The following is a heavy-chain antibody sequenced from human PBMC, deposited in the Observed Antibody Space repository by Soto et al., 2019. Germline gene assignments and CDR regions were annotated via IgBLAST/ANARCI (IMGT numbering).Heavy chain of an antibody. Sequence: GGSLRLSCVASGFPFSSYSMVWVRQAPGKGLEWVSYIFVSSTTIYYADSVKGRFTVSRDNAQNSLFLLMNSLRAEDTAVYYCARDRDWAFDYWGRGTLVTVSS. V-gene: IGHV3-48*04. J-gene: IGHJ4*02. D-gene: IGHD3-9*01. CDR3: ARDRDWAFDY. CDR1: GFPFSSYS. CDR2: IFVSSTTI.